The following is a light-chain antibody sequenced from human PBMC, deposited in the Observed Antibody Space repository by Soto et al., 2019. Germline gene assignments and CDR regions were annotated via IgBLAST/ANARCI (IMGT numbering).Light chain of an antibody. CDR1: GSDVGGYNY. V-gene: IGLV2-14*01. J-gene: IGLJ3*02. CDR2: EVT. CDR3: SSYTISSTPWV. Sequence: QSALTQPASVSGSPGQSITISCTGTGSDVGGYNYVSWYQQNPGKAPKLMLYEVTNRPSGVSNRFSGSKSGNTASLTISGLQAEDEADYYCSSYTISSTPWVFGGGTKVTVL.